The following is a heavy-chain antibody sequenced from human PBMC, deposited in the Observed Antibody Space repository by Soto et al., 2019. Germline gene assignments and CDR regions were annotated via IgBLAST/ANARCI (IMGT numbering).Heavy chain of an antibody. CDR2: VSGSGGSK. Sequence: GGSLRLSCVGSGFDFSSQVMSWDRQAPGKGLEWVSSVSGSGGSKHFPDFLKGRFSSSRDNSKNTLYLEMNSLRVEDTAVYYCVKDLPLWSGYSFSENHWGQGTLVTVSS. J-gene: IGHJ5*02. CDR1: GFDFSSQV. V-gene: IGHV3-23*01. D-gene: IGHD3-3*01. CDR3: VKDLPLWSGYSFSENH.